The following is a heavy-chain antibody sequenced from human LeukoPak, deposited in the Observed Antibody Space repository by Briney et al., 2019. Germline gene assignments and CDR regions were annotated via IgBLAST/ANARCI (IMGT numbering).Heavy chain of an antibody. V-gene: IGHV1-69*01. D-gene: IGHD3-3*01. CDR1: GGTFSSYA. Sequence: SVKVSCKASGGTFSSYAISWVRQAPGQGLEWMGGFIPIFGTANYAQKFQGRGTITADESTSTAYMELSSMRSEDTAVYYCARGEESYDFWSGYSRGYAFDIWGQGTMVTVSS. J-gene: IGHJ3*02. CDR2: FIPIFGTA. CDR3: ARGEESYDFWSGYSRGYAFDI.